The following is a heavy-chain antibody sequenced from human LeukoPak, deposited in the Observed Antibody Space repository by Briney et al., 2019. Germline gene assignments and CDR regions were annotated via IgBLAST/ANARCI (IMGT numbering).Heavy chain of an antibody. V-gene: IGHV5-51*01. J-gene: IGHJ4*02. CDR2: IYPRDSTT. CDR3: ARRAIIQGTSALDF. Sequence: GESLKISFKSSGYSFTNDWIGWVRQMPGKGLEWMGIIYPRDSTTRYSPAFEGQVTISVDKSITTAYLQWSRLQASDTAIYYCARRAIIQGTSALDFWGQGTVVTVSS. D-gene: IGHD3-3*01. CDR1: GYSFTNDW.